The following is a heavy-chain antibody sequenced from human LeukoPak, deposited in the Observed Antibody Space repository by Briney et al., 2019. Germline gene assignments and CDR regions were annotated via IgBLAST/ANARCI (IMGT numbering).Heavy chain of an antibody. D-gene: IGHD3-9*01. CDR1: GYSFTSYW. J-gene: IGHJ4*02. CDR2: IYPGDSDT. CDR3: ARHLPNYDILTGYSDY. V-gene: IGHV5-51*01. Sequence: GESLKISCKGSGYSFTSYWIGWVRQMPGKGLEWMGIIYPGDSDTRHSPSFQGQVTISADKSISTAYLQWSSLKASDTAMYYCARHLPNYDILTGYSDYWGQGTLVTVSS.